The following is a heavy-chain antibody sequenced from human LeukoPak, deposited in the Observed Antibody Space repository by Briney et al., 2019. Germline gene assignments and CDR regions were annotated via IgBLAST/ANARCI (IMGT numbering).Heavy chain of an antibody. D-gene: IGHD3-10*01. J-gene: IGHJ5*01. CDR2: IESNGLT. Sequence: GSLRLSCEASGFTFSRYWMHWVRQIPGKGLMWVSRIESNGLTLYADSVRDRFTISRDNGKNTIYLQMNSLRVDDTAIYYCAKAATYFYGSVTYDWFESWGQGTLVTVSS. V-gene: IGHV3-74*01. CDR1: GFTFSRYW. CDR3: AKAATYFYGSVTYDWFES.